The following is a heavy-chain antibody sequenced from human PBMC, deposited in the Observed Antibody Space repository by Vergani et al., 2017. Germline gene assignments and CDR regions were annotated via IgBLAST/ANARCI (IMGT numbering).Heavy chain of an antibody. Sequence: QVQLPESGPGLVKPSETLSLTCTVSGGSISSYYWSWIRQPPGKGLEWIGYIYYSGSTNYNPSLRSRVTISVDTAKNQVSLKLSSVTAADTAVYYCARVMSDSSGYPVFYFDYWGQGTLVTVSS. J-gene: IGHJ4*02. CDR3: ARVMSDSSGYPVFYFDY. D-gene: IGHD3-22*01. V-gene: IGHV4-59*01. CDR2: IYYSGST. CDR1: GGSISSYY.